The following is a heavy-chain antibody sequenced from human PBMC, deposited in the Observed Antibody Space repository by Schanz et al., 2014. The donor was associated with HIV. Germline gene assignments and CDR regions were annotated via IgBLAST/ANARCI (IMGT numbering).Heavy chain of an antibody. CDR1: GFNFSTYG. CDR2: IWFDGSNK. V-gene: IGHV3-33*01. Sequence: VQLLESGGGVVQPGRSLRLSCAASGFNFSTYGMHWVRQAPGKGLEWVAIIWFDGSNKYYVDSVKGRFTISRDNSKNTLHLQMYSLRVEDTAVYYCARVALAVDGADYGMDVWGQGTMVTVSS. D-gene: IGHD2-15*01. CDR3: ARVALAVDGADYGMDV. J-gene: IGHJ6*02.